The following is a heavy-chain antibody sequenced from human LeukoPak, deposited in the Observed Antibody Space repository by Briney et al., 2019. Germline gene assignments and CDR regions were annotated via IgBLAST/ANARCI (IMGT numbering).Heavy chain of an antibody. V-gene: IGHV3-13*01. D-gene: IGHD1-26*01. CDR3: TRAVGATNLGFDY. J-gene: IGHJ4*02. CDR2: IGTAGDT. CDR1: GFTFSSYD. Sequence: GGSLRLSCAASGFTFSSYDMHWVRQATGKGLEWVSAIGTAGDTYYADSVKGRSTISRENAKNSLFLQVNSLRVGDTVVYYCTRAVGATNLGFDYWGQGTLVTVSS.